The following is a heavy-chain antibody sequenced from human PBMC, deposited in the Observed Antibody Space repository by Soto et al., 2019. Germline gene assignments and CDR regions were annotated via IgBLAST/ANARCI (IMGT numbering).Heavy chain of an antibody. Sequence: QVQLQESGPGLVKPSETLSLTCTVSGGSIGSYYWSWIRQPPGKGLEWIGYIYYSGSTNYNPSLKSRVTISVDTSKNQFSLKLSSVTAADTAVYYCARVESAVSSGYINWFDPWGQGTLVTVSS. V-gene: IGHV4-59*01. CDR1: GGSIGSYY. D-gene: IGHD3-22*01. CDR2: IYYSGST. J-gene: IGHJ5*02. CDR3: ARVESAVSSGYINWFDP.